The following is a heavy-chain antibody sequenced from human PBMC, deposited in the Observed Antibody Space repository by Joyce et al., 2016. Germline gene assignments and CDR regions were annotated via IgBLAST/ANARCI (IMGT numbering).Heavy chain of an antibody. J-gene: IGHJ4*02. CDR3: ARDGFLEWLGDDY. CDR1: GGSISSSSYY. Sequence: QLQLQESGPGLVKPSETLSLTCTVPGGSISSSSYYWGWIRQPAGKGLEWIGSIYYSGSTYYSPSLKSRVTIAVNTSKNQCSLKLSSVTAADTAVYYCARDGFLEWLGDDYWGQGTLVTVSS. V-gene: IGHV4-39*07. D-gene: IGHD3-3*01. CDR2: IYYSGST.